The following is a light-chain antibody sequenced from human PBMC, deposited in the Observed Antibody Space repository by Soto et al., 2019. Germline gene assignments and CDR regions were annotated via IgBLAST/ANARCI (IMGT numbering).Light chain of an antibody. J-gene: IGKJ5*01. Sequence: EIVLTQSPGTLSLSPGERVTLSCRASQSVRSSYLAWYQQKPGQAPRLLIYGASNRATGIPDRFSGSGSGSDFTLTISRLEPEDFAVYYCQQYGSSEITFGQGTRLENK. CDR3: QQYGSSEIT. CDR2: GAS. V-gene: IGKV3-20*01. CDR1: QSVRSSY.